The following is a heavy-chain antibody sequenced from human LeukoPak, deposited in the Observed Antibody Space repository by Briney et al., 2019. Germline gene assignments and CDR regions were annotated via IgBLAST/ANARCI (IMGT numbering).Heavy chain of an antibody. D-gene: IGHD6-13*01. Sequence: ASVKVSCKASGYTFTYYYIHWVRQAPGQGLEWMGWMNPNSGNTGYAQKFQGRVTMTRNTSISTAYMELSSLRSEDTAVYYCARGHQGSSSWGYYYYMDVWGKGTTVTISS. CDR3: ARGHQGSSSWGYYYYMDV. J-gene: IGHJ6*03. V-gene: IGHV1-8*02. CDR2: MNPNSGNT. CDR1: GYTFTYYY.